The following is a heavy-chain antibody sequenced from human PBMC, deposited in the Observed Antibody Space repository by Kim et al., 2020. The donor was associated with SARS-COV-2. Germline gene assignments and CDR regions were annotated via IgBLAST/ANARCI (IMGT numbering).Heavy chain of an antibody. D-gene: IGHD3-10*01. Sequence: YYADSVKGRFTISRDNSKNTLYLQMNSLRAEDTAVYHCATLSLGSVNFEYWGQGTLVTVSS. J-gene: IGHJ4*02. CDR3: ATLSLGSVNFEY. V-gene: IGHV3-30*01.